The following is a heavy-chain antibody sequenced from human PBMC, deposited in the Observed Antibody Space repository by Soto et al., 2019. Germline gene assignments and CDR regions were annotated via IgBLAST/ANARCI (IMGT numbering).Heavy chain of an antibody. CDR2: ISPSSTTI. CDR3: ARPAAGTSGHDAFDI. D-gene: IGHD6-13*01. V-gene: IGHV3-48*02. Sequence: GGSLRLSCVASVFPFSGYSMNWVRQAPGKGLEWVSCISPSSTTIYYADSVRGRFTISRDNARNSLYLQMNSLGDEDTAIYYCARPAAGTSGHDAFDIWGQGTMVTVSS. CDR1: VFPFSGYS. J-gene: IGHJ3*02.